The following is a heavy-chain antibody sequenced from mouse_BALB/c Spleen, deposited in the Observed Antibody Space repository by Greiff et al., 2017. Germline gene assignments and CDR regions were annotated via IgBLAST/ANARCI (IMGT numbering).Heavy chain of an antibody. CDR2: IDPSDSYT. Sequence: VQLQQPGAELVKPGASVKLSCKASGYTFTSYWMHWVKQRPGQGLEWIGEIDPSDSYTNYNQKFKGKATLTVDKSSSTAYMQLSSLTSEDSAVYYCARWGDGYYGDYWGQGTTLTVSS. CDR3: ARWGDGYYGDY. CDR1: GYTFTSYW. J-gene: IGHJ2*01. D-gene: IGHD2-3*01. V-gene: IGHV1-69*02.